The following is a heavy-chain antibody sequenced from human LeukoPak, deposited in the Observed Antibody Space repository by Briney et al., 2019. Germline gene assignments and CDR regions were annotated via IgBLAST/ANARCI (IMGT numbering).Heavy chain of an antibody. CDR3: ARAIYSGGWYGHDY. V-gene: IGHV3-23*01. CDR1: GFTFSSYA. D-gene: IGHD6-19*01. CDR2: ISDSGSNT. J-gene: IGHJ4*02. Sequence: GGSLRLSCAASGFTFSSYAMSWVRQAPGKGLEWVSAISDSGSNTYYADSVKGRFTISRDNSKNTLFLQMNTPRAEDTAVYYCARAIYSGGWYGHDYWGQGTLVTVSS.